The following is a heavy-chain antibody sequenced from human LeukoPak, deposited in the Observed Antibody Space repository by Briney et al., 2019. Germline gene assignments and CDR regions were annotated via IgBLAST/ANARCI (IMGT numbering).Heavy chain of an antibody. CDR2: MNPNSGNT. CDR1: GYTFTSYD. Sequence: ASVKVSCKASGYTFTSYDINWVRQATGQGLEWMGWMNPNSGNTGYAQKFQGRVTMTRDTSISTAYMELSRLRSDDTAVYYCAADYGSGSYYDYWGQGTLVTVSS. CDR3: AADYGSGSYYDY. J-gene: IGHJ4*02. V-gene: IGHV1-8*01. D-gene: IGHD3-10*01.